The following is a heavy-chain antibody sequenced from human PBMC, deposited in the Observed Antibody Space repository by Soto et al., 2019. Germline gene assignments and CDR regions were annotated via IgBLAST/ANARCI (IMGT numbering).Heavy chain of an antibody. J-gene: IGHJ3*02. D-gene: IGHD1-26*01. Sequence: QVQLVESGGGVVQPGRSLRLSCAASGFTFSSYGMHWVRQAPGKGLEWVAVIWYDGSNKYYADSVKGRFTISRDNSKNTLYLQMNSLRAEDTAVYYCASQWELPGSDAFDIWGQGTMVTVSS. CDR2: IWYDGSNK. V-gene: IGHV3-33*01. CDR1: GFTFSSYG. CDR3: ASQWELPGSDAFDI.